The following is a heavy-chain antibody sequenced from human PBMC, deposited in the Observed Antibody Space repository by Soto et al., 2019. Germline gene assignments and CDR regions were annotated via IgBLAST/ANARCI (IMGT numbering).Heavy chain of an antibody. Sequence: QVQLVQSGAEVKKPGSSVKVSCKASGGTFSSYAISWVRQAPGQGLEWMGGIIPIFGTANYAQKFQGRVTITADEXXSXAXXGLSSLRSEDTAVYYCAGRASSGGSRTYYYDGMDVWGQGTTVTVSS. J-gene: IGHJ6*02. V-gene: IGHV1-69*12. CDR2: IIPIFGTA. CDR3: AGRASSGGSRTYYYDGMDV. CDR1: GGTFSSYA. D-gene: IGHD6-19*01.